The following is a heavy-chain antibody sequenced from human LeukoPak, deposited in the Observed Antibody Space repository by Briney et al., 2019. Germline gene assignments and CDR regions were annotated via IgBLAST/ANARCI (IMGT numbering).Heavy chain of an antibody. J-gene: IGHJ4*02. CDR1: GYRFTSYW. Sequence: GGSLKISWKGSGYRFTSYWIGWARQIPGKGLEGMGIIYPGDSDTRYSPSLQGQVTISADKSISTAYLQWSSLKASDTAMYYCARQLSYYDSSGSKDYWSQGTLVTVPS. V-gene: IGHV5-51*01. CDR3: ARQLSYYDSSGSKDY. D-gene: IGHD3-22*01. CDR2: IYPGDSDT.